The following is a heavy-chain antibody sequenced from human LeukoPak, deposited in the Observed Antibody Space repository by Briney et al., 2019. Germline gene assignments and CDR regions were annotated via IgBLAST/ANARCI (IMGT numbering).Heavy chain of an antibody. Sequence: SETLSLTCTVSGGSISSSSYYWGWIRQPPGKGLEWIGNVYYSGSTYYNPSLKSRVTMSVDTSKNQFSLKLSSVTAAETAVYYCARTVYSTTWYEDCWGQGTLVTVSS. D-gene: IGHD6-13*01. J-gene: IGHJ4*02. CDR1: GGSISSSSYY. CDR3: ARTVYSTTWYEDC. V-gene: IGHV4-39*01. CDR2: VYYSGST.